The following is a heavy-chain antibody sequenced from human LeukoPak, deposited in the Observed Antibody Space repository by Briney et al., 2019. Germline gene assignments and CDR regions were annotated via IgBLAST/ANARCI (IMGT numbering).Heavy chain of an antibody. J-gene: IGHJ4*02. V-gene: IGHV1-18*01. Sequence: GASVKVSCKSSGYTFTTYGISWVRQAPGQGLEWMGWISAYNGNTNYAQKLQGRVTMTTDTSTSTAYMELSSLRSEDTAVYYCARGQQLGDIDYWGQGTLVTVSS. CDR3: ARGQQLGDIDY. D-gene: IGHD6-13*01. CDR2: ISAYNGNT. CDR1: GYTFTTYG.